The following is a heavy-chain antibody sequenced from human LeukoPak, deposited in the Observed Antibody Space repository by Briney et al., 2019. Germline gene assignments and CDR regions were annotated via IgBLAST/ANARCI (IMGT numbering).Heavy chain of an antibody. D-gene: IGHD3-10*01. Sequence: SETLSLTCTVSGGSISSYYWSWIRQPAGKGLEWIGRIYTSGSTNYNPSLKSRVTMSVDKSKNQFSLKLTSVTAADTAVYYCARGEAYGSGTVHCDYWGQGALVTVSS. J-gene: IGHJ4*02. CDR3: ARGEAYGSGTVHCDY. V-gene: IGHV4-4*07. CDR2: IYTSGST. CDR1: GGSISSYY.